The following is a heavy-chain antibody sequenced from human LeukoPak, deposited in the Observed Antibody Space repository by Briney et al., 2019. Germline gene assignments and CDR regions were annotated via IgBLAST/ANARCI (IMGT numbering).Heavy chain of an antibody. V-gene: IGHV1-18*01. Sequence: ASVKVSCKASGYTFTNYGISWVRQAPGQGLEWMGWISVYNGNTNSAQKLQGRVTTTTDTSTSTAYMELRSLRSDDTAVYYCARDWRGRAGGMDVWGQGTTVTVSS. CDR3: ARDWRGRAGGMDV. D-gene: IGHD3-3*01. CDR1: GYTFTNYG. CDR2: ISVYNGNT. J-gene: IGHJ6*01.